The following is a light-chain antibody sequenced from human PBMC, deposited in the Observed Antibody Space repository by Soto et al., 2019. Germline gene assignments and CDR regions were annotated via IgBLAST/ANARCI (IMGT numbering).Light chain of an antibody. J-gene: IGLJ1*01. CDR2: GNN. Sequence: QSVLTQPPSVSGAPGQRVTISCTGSSSNIGAGYDVHWYQHLPGTAPKLLIYGNNDRPSGVSNRFSGSKSGNTASLTISGLQAEDEADYFCTSYTTSATYVFGSGTKVTVL. CDR3: TSYTTSATYV. V-gene: IGLV1-40*01. CDR1: SSNIGAGYD.